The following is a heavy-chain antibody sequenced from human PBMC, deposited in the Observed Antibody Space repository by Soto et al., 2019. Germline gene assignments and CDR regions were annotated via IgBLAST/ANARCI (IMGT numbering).Heavy chain of an antibody. V-gene: IGHV3-9*01. D-gene: IGHD2-8*02. CDR3: VKDFGASGADWYFDL. CDR2: INWNSGDI. Sequence: QLVESGGGLVQPGRSLRLSCAASGFTFDDFAMHWVRQAPGKGLEWISGINWNSGDIDYADSVRGRFTISRDNAQNALYLQMTRVRAEDAAFYYCVKDFGASGADWYFDLWGRGTLVTVSS. J-gene: IGHJ2*01. CDR1: GFTFDDFA.